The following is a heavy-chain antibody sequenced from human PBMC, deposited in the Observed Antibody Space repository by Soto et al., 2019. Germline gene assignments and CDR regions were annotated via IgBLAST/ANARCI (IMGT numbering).Heavy chain of an antibody. Sequence: SETLSLTCAVYGGSFSGYYWSWIRQPPGKGLEWIGEINHSGSTNYNPSLKSRVTISVDTSKNQFSLKLSSVTAADTAVYYCARDVGPRLYFDYWGQGTLVTVSS. D-gene: IGHD2-15*01. CDR2: INHSGST. CDR3: ARDVGPRLYFDY. J-gene: IGHJ4*02. CDR1: GGSFSGYY. V-gene: IGHV4-34*01.